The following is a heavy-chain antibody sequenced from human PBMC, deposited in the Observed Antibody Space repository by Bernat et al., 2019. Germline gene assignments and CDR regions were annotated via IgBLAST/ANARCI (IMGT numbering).Heavy chain of an antibody. CDR2: ISHDGST. D-gene: IGHD7-27*01. CDR3: EKDGEASPWPRFDY. J-gene: IGHJ4*02. CDR1: GFIFSSNA. Sequence: EVQLLESGGGLVQPGGSLRLSCAASGFIFSSNAMSWVRQAPEKGLEWVSTISHDGSTYYADSVKGGFTITKDNAKNKLYLQMERMRAEDTAVYYCEKDGEASPWPRFDYWGEGTLITVSS. V-gene: IGHV3-23*01.